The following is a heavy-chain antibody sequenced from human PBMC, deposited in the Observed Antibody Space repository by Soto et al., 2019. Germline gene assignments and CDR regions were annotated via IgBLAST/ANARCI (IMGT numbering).Heavy chain of an antibody. CDR3: AKTYYYDSSGYYYDYAFDI. Sequence: SETLSLTCAVYGGSFSGYYWSWIRQPPGKGLEWIGEINHSGSTNYNPSLKSRATISVDTSKNQFSLKLSSVTAADTAVYYCAKTYYYDSSGYYYDYAFDIWGQGTMVTVSS. CDR1: GGSFSGYY. V-gene: IGHV4-34*01. CDR2: INHSGST. D-gene: IGHD3-22*01. J-gene: IGHJ3*02.